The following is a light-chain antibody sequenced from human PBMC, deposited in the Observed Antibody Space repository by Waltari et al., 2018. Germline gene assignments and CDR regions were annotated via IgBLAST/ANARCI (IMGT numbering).Light chain of an antibody. CDR1: NIGNKS. CDR3: QVWDHSSDHRGV. V-gene: IGLV3-21*04. Sequence: SFVLTQPPSVSVAPGKTARISSGGNNIGNKSVYWYAQKLGQAPVLVIYYDTDRPSGIPERFSGSNCGNTATLTISRVEAGDEADYYCQVWDHSSDHRGVFGGGTNLTVL. J-gene: IGLJ3*02. CDR2: YDT.